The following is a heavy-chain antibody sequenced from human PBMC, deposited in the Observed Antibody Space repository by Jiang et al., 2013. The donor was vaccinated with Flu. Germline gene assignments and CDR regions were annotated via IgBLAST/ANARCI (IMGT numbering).Heavy chain of an antibody. CDR2: TYYRSKWYN. CDR3: ARITMVRARDWFDP. V-gene: IGHV6-1*01. J-gene: IGHJ5*02. Sequence: RTYYRSKWYNDYAVSVKSRITINPDTSKNQFSLQLNSVTPEDTAVYYCARITMVRARDWFDPWGQGTLVTVSS. D-gene: IGHD3-10*01.